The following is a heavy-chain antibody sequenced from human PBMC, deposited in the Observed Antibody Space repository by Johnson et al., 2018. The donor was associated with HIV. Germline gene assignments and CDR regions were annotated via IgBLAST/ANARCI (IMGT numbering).Heavy chain of an antibody. J-gene: IGHJ3*02. CDR2: IYSGGST. Sequence: VQLVESGGGLVQPGGSLRLSCAASGFTFSSYAMHWVRQAPGTGLEWVSVIYSGGSTYYADSVKGRFTISRDNSKNTLYLQMNSLRDDDTAVYYCARQDIAVVVANAFDIWGQGTMVTVSS. CDR1: GFTFSSYA. V-gene: IGHV3-66*02. CDR3: ARQDIAVVVANAFDI. D-gene: IGHD2-15*01.